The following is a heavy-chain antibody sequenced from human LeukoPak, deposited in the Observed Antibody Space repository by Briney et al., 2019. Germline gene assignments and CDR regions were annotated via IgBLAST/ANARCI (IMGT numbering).Heavy chain of an antibody. J-gene: IGHJ4*02. CDR3: AKMQGYFDY. CDR1: GFTFSGNG. CDR2: VTGDGATT. V-gene: IGHV3-23*01. Sequence: GGSLRLSCVASGFTFSGNGMSWVRQAPGKGPEWVSGVTGDGATTYYADSVKGRFTISRDNSKNTVYLQMNSLRAEDTAFYYCAKMQGYFDYWSQGTLVTVSA.